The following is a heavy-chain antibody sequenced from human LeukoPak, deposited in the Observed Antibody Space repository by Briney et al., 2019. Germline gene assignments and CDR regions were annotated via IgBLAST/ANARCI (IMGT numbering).Heavy chain of an antibody. CDR1: GHTFTIYG. CDR2: ISAYNGNT. Sequence: ASVELSYKASGHTFTIYGILWVRQASGQGLEWMGWISAYNGNTKYAQKLKGRVTMTKDTSTSTDYMELRSLRSDDTAVYYCARDWSVGYSYGNFDYWGQGTLVTVSS. V-gene: IGHV1-18*01. CDR3: ARDWSVGYSYGNFDY. J-gene: IGHJ4*02. D-gene: IGHD5-18*01.